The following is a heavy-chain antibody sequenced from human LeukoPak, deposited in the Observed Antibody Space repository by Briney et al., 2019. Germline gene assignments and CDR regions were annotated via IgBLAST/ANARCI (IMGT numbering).Heavy chain of an antibody. J-gene: IGHJ4*02. CDR1: GGSISTAIYY. V-gene: IGHV4-39*01. CDR3: ARRYYYDSSGRDPFDC. CDR2: IYYSGNT. D-gene: IGHD3-22*01. Sequence: SETLSLTCTVSGGSISTAIYYWVWIRQPPGKGLEWIGGIYYSGNTYYNPSLKSRVSISLDTSKNQFSLKLSSVTAADTAVYYCARRYYYDSSGRDPFDCWGQGTLVTVSS.